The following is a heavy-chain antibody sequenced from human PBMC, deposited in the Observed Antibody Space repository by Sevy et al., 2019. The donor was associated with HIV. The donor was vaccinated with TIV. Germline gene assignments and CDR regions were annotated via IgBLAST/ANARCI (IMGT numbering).Heavy chain of an antibody. CDR3: ARACTAAGYKSGPIDAFDV. J-gene: IGHJ3*01. CDR1: GFTFSTYD. D-gene: IGHD6-13*01. V-gene: IGHV3-13*01. CDR2: IGTLLDT. Sequence: GGSLRLSCEASGFTFSTYDMHWVRQVAGEGLEWVSGIGTLLDTYYAASVKGRFIISRDNAKNSLFLQMNSLRAGDTAIYDCARACTAAGYKSGPIDAFDVWGQGTVVTVSS.